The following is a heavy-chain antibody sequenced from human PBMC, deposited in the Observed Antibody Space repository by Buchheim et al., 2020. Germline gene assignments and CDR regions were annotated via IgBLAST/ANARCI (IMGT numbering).Heavy chain of an antibody. J-gene: IGHJ4*02. Sequence: QVQLVESGGGVVQPGRSLRLSCAASGFTFSSYGMHWVRQAPGKGLEWVAVISYDGSNKYYADSVKGRFTISRDNSKNTLYLQMNSLRAEDTAVYYCARGDIVLMVYAIKGGLDYWGQGTL. CDR2: ISYDGSNK. V-gene: IGHV3-30*03. CDR3: ARGDIVLMVYAIKGGLDY. D-gene: IGHD2-8*01. CDR1: GFTFSSYG.